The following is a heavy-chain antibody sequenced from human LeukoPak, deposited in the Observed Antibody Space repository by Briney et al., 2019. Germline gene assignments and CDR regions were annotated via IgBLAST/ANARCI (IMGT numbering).Heavy chain of an antibody. CDR2: IYYSGST. CDR1: GGSISSYY. J-gene: IGHJ4*02. D-gene: IGHD6-13*01. CDR3: ARVGIAAAATGYFDY. V-gene: IGHV4-59*01. Sequence: SETLSHTCTVSGGSISSYYWSWIRQPPGKGLEWIGYIYYSGSTNYNPSLKSRVTISVDTSKNQFSLKLSSVTAADTAVYYCARVGIAAAATGYFDYWGQGTLVTVSS.